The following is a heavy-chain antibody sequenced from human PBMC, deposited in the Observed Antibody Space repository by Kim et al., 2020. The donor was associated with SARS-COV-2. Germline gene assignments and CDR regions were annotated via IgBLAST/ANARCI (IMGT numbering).Heavy chain of an antibody. Sequence: SETLSLTCAVYGGSFSGYYWSWIRQPPGKGLEWIGEINHSGSTNYNPSLKSRVTISVDTSKNQFSLKLSSVTAADTAVYYCARVSLIRYFDWLYYYYYMDVWGKGTTVTDSS. CDR2: INHSGST. V-gene: IGHV4-34*01. CDR1: GGSFSGYY. J-gene: IGHJ6*03. D-gene: IGHD3-9*01. CDR3: ARVSLIRYFDWLYYYYYMDV.